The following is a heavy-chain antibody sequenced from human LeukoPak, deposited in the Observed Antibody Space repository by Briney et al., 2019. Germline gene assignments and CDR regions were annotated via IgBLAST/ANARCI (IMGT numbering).Heavy chain of an antibody. J-gene: IGHJ4*02. Sequence: GWSLRLSCAASGFTFSSYSMNWVRQAPGKGLEWVSSISSSSSYIYYADSVKGRFTISRDNAKNSLYLQMNSLRDGDTAVYYCAKGPRVWYIDYFDYWGQGTLVTVSS. CDR3: AKGPRVWYIDYFDY. CDR2: ISSSSSYI. D-gene: IGHD1-1*01. CDR1: GFTFSSYS. V-gene: IGHV3-21*04.